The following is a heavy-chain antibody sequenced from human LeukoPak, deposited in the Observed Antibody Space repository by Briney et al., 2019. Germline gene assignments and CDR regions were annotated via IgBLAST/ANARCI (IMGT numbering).Heavy chain of an antibody. CDR1: GYTFTDYY. CDR3: ARSPTGLDAFDI. CDR2: MNPNSGNT. J-gene: IGHJ3*02. Sequence: GASVKVSCKASGYTFTDYYIHWVRQATGQGLEWMGWMNPNSGNTGYAQKFQGRVTMTRNTSISTAYMELSSLRSEDTAVYYCARSPTGLDAFDIWGQGTMVTVSS. V-gene: IGHV1-8*02.